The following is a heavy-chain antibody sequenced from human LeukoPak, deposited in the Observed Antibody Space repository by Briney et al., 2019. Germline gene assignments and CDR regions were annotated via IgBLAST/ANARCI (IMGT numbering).Heavy chain of an antibody. CDR2: IYNSANT. CDR3: ARHSRSAYTGYEDAFDI. J-gene: IGHJ3*02. CDR1: GDSISSSSYC. D-gene: IGHD5-12*01. V-gene: IGHV4-39*01. Sequence: SETLSLTCTVSGDSISSSSYCWDWIRQPPGKGLEWIGNIYNSANTHYNPPLKTRITMSVDTSKNQFSLKLNSVTAADTGIYYCARHSRSAYTGYEDAFDIWRQGTMVTVSS.